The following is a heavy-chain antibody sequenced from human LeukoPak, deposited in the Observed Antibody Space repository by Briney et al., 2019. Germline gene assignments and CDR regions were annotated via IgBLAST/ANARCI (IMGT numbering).Heavy chain of an antibody. CDR2: IKPNSGGT. V-gene: IGHV1-2*02. CDR3: AREKYEYYYDSSGYPFDY. Sequence: ASVKDSCKASGYTFTSYYMHWVRQAPGQGLEWMGWIKPNSGGTNYAQKFQGRVTMTRDTSISTAYMELSRLRSDDTAVYYCAREKYEYYYDSSGYPFDYWGQGTLVTVSS. D-gene: IGHD3-22*01. CDR1: GYTFTSYY. J-gene: IGHJ4*02.